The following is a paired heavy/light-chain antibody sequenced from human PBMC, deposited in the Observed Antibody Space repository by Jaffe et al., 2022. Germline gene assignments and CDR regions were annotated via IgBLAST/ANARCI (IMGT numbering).Heavy chain of an antibody. J-gene: IGHJ4*02. CDR3: AKDRPISSRGWYFDY. CDR2: IRYDGSNK. D-gene: IGHD6-6*01. CDR1: GFTFSSYG. V-gene: IGHV3-30*02. Sequence: QVQLVESGGGVVQPGGSLRLSCAASGFTFSSYGMHWVRQAPGKGLEWVAFIRYDGSNKYYADSVKGRFTISRDNSKNTLYLQMNSLRAEDTAVYYCAKDRPISSRGWYFDYWGQGTLVTVSS.
Light chain of an antibody. CDR3: QQFNNYPQ. V-gene: IGKV1D-13*01. J-gene: IGKJ4*02. Sequence: AIQLTQSPSSLSASVGDRVTITCRASQGISSALAWYQQKPGKAPKLLIYDASSLESGVPSRFSGSGSGTDFTLTISSLQPEDFATYYCQQFNNYPQFGGGTKVEIK. CDR2: DAS. CDR1: QGISSA.